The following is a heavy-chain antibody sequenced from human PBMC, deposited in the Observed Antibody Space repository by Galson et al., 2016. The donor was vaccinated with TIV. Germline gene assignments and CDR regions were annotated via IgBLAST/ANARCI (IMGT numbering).Heavy chain of an antibody. CDR3: ARVQWGSSLVSYYYHLDV. J-gene: IGHJ6*03. CDR2: ISYDASNK. V-gene: IGHV3-30*07. D-gene: IGHD3-16*01. CDR1: EFTFSAYA. Sequence: SLRLSCAASEFTFSAYAMHWVRQAPGKGPEWVAIISYDASNKYYADSVKGRFTISRDNSKYTLYLQMNSLRAVDTAVYYCARVQWGSSLVSYYYHLDVWGKGTTVIVSS.